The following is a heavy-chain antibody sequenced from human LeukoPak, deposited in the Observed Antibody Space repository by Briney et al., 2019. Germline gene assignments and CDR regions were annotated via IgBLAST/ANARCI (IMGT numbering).Heavy chain of an antibody. CDR1: GFTFSSYS. V-gene: IGHV3-21*01. J-gene: IGHJ4*02. Sequence: GGSLRLSCAASGFTFSSYSMNWVRQAPGKGLEWVSSISSSSSYTHYADAVKGRFTISRDNAKKSLYLQMNSLRAEDTAVYYCARHLSGVTGYTYGRGIDYWGQGTLVTVSS. D-gene: IGHD5-18*01. CDR2: ISSSSSYT. CDR3: ARHLSGVTGYTYGRGIDY.